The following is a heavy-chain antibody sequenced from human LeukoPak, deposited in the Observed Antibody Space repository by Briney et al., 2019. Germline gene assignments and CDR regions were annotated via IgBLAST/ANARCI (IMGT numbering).Heavy chain of an antibody. D-gene: IGHD3-3*01. CDR3: ARLRYYDFWSGYIY. CDR2: IYYGGST. Sequence: SETLSLTCTVSGGSVSSSSYYWGWIRQPPGKGLEWIGSIYYGGSTYYNPSLKSRVTISVDTSKNQFSLKLSSVTAADTAVYYCARLRYYDFWSGYIYWGQGTLVTVSS. CDR1: GGSVSSSSYY. J-gene: IGHJ4*02. V-gene: IGHV4-39*01.